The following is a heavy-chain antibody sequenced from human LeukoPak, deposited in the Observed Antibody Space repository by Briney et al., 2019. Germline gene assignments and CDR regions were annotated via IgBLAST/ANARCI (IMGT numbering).Heavy chain of an antibody. CDR1: GDSISSDSYS. D-gene: IGHD3-3*01. J-gene: IGHJ3*02. Sequence: PSETLSLTCTISGDSISSDSYSWGWIRQPPGKGLEWIGYIYHTGNTYYKSSLESRVTISVDTSKNQFSLKLSSVTAADTAVYYCARSITIFGVVDGEHDAFDIWGQGTMVTVSS. CDR3: ARSITIFGVVDGEHDAFDI. CDR2: IYHTGNT. V-gene: IGHV4-30-2*02.